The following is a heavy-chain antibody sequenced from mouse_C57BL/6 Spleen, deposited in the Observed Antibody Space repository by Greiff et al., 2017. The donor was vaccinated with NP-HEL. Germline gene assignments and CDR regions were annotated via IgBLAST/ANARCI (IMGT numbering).Heavy chain of an antibody. CDR1: GYTFTSYW. J-gene: IGHJ3*01. CDR2: IDPSDSYT. V-gene: IGHV1-69*01. Sequence: QVQLQQPGAELVMPGASVKLSCKASGYTFTSYWMHWVKQRPGQGLEWIGEIDPSDSYTNYNQKFQGKSTLTVDKSSSTAYRQRSSLTSEDSAVYYCARSLYSNYVWFAYWGQGTLVTVAA. CDR3: ARSLYSNYVWFAY. D-gene: IGHD2-5*01.